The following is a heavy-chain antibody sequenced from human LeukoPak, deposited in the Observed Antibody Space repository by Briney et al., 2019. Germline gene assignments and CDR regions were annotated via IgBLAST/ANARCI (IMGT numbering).Heavy chain of an antibody. Sequence: SETLSLTCTVSGGSISSYHWSWIRQPPGKGLEWLGYIYYSGSTNYNPSLKSRVTISVDTSKNQFSLKLSSVTAADTAVYYCARDIRGSFNWFDPWGQGTLVTVSP. CDR1: GGSISSYH. V-gene: IGHV4-59*01. CDR2: IYYSGST. J-gene: IGHJ5*02. D-gene: IGHD3-3*02. CDR3: ARDIRGSFNWFDP.